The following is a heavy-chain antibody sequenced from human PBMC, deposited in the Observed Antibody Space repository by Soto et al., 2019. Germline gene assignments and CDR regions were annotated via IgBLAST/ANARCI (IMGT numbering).Heavy chain of an antibody. V-gene: IGHV1-46*03. CDR1: GYTFTSYY. J-gene: IGHJ3*02. D-gene: IGHD3-10*01. Sequence: QVQLVQSGAEVKKPGASVKVSCKASGYTFTSYYMHWVRQAPGQGLEWMGIINPSGGSTSYAQKFQGRLTMTRDTSTSTVYMELSSLRSEDTAGYFCARDHYGSGSYWDAFDIWGQGTMVTVSS. CDR2: INPSGGST. CDR3: ARDHYGSGSYWDAFDI.